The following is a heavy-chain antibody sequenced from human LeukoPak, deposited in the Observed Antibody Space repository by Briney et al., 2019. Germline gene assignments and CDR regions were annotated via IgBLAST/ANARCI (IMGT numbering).Heavy chain of an antibody. CDR3: ATGIAGDAFDI. CDR2: INAGNGNT. D-gene: IGHD6-13*01. J-gene: IGHJ3*02. CDR1: GCTFTSYA. Sequence: ASVKVSCKASGCTFTSYAMHWVRQAPGQRLEWMGWINAGNGNTKYSQKFQGRVTITRDTSASTAYMELSSLRSEDTAVYYCATGIAGDAFDIWGQGTMVTVSS. V-gene: IGHV1-3*01.